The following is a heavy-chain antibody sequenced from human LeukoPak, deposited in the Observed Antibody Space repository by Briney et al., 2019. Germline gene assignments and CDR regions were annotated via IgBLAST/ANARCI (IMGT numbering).Heavy chain of an antibody. J-gene: IGHJ6*02. Sequence: PGGSLRLSCAASGFTFSSHWMHWVRQAPGKGLVWVSRINSDGSSTSYADSVRGRFTISKDNSKNTVYLQMSSLRVDDTAVYYCAKAASSSWPSYYYGMDVWGQGTMVTVSS. D-gene: IGHD6-13*01. CDR1: GFTFSSHW. CDR3: AKAASSSWPSYYYGMDV. V-gene: IGHV3-74*01. CDR2: INSDGSST.